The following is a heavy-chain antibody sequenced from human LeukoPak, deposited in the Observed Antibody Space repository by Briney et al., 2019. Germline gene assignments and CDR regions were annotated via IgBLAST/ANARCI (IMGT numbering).Heavy chain of an antibody. CDR2: FYHSGST. V-gene: IGHV4-38-2*02. J-gene: IGHJ5*02. CDR1: GYSISSGYY. CDR3: AREDGSGSYPNWFDP. D-gene: IGHD3-10*01. Sequence: SETLSLTCTVSGYSISSGYYWGWIRQPPGKGLEWIGSFYHSGSTYYNPSLKIRVTISVDTSKNQFSLKLSSVTAADTAVYYCAREDGSGSYPNWFDPWGQGTLVTVSS.